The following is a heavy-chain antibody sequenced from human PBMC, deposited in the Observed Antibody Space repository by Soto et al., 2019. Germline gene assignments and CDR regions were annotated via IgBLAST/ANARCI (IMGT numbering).Heavy chain of an antibody. Sequence: QVQLQESGPGLVKPSETLSLTCTVSGGSISSYYWSWIRQPPGRGLEWIGNISYRGSTNYNPSLKRRVDLSVDTSKYQVSLQLRSVTGADTAVYYCAGEVPYCGGGSCYSWWFDPWGQGTLVTVSS. D-gene: IGHD2-15*01. CDR3: AGEVPYCGGGSCYSWWFDP. J-gene: IGHJ5*02. CDR1: GGSISSYY. CDR2: ISYRGST. V-gene: IGHV4-59*01.